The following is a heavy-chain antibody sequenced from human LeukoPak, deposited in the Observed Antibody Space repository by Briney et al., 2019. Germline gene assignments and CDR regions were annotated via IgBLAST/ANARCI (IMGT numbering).Heavy chain of an antibody. CDR1: GGSISSSSFY. Sequence: SETLSLTCTVSGGSISSSSFYWGWIRQPPGKGLEWIGSIYYIGSTYYNPSLKSRVTISVDTSKNQFSLNLSSVTAADTAVYYCARHPFGESSFDYWGQGTLVTVSS. CDR3: ARHPFGESSFDY. D-gene: IGHD3-10*01. J-gene: IGHJ4*02. V-gene: IGHV4-39*01. CDR2: IYYIGST.